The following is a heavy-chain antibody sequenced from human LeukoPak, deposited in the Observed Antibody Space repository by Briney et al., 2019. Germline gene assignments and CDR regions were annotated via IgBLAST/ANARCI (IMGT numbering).Heavy chain of an antibody. Sequence: SETLSLTCTVSGGSISSGSYYWSWIRQPAGKGLEWIGRIYTSGSTYYNPSLKSRVTISVDTSKNQFSLKLSSVTAADTAVYYCASIRGYSGYAGVRIDYWGQGTLVTVSS. V-gene: IGHV4-61*02. CDR3: ASIRGYSGYAGVRIDY. CDR2: IYTSGST. D-gene: IGHD5-12*01. J-gene: IGHJ4*02. CDR1: GGSISSGSYY.